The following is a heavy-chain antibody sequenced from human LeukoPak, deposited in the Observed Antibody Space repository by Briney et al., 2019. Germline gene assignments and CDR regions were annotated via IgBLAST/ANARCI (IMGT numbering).Heavy chain of an antibody. D-gene: IGHD4-11*01. V-gene: IGHV3-66*01. J-gene: IGHJ6*02. Sequence: GGSLRLSCVASGFIVSSYYMTWVRQAPGKGLEWVSVIYSGGSTYYADSVKGRVAISRDNSKNTVFLQMSSVRAEDTAVYYCARSYSNHLFGMDVWGQGTTVIVTS. CDR2: IYSGGST. CDR3: ARSYSNHLFGMDV. CDR1: GFIVSSYY.